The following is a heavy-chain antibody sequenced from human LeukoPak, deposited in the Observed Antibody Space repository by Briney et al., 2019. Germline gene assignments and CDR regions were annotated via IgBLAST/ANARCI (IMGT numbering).Heavy chain of an antibody. CDR1: GFTFSSYS. Sequence: GGSLRLSCAASGFTFSSYSMNWVRQAPGKGLEWVSSISSSSSYIYYADSVKGRFTISRDNAKNSLYLQMNSLRAEDTAVYYCARGRGRGGGYYGYMDVWGKGTTVTVSS. V-gene: IGHV3-21*01. J-gene: IGHJ6*03. CDR3: ARGRGRGGGYYGYMDV. D-gene: IGHD1-26*01. CDR2: ISSSSSYI.